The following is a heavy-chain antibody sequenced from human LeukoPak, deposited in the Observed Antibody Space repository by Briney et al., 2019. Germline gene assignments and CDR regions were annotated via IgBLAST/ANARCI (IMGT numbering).Heavy chain of an antibody. CDR2: ISAYNGNT. V-gene: IGHV1-18*01. J-gene: IGHJ5*02. Sequence: ASVKVSCKASGYTFTSYGISWVRQAPGQGLEWMGWISAYNGNTNYAQKLQGRVTMTTDTSTSTAHMELRSLRSDDTAVYYCARRVRYYYDSSGYQYVVWFDPWGQGTLVTVSS. D-gene: IGHD3-22*01. CDR1: GYTFTSYG. CDR3: ARRVRYYYDSSGYQYVVWFDP.